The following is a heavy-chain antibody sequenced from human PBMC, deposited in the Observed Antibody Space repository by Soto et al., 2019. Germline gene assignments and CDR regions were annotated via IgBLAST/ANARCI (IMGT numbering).Heavy chain of an antibody. CDR2: ISAYNGNT. V-gene: IGHV1-18*01. J-gene: IGHJ2*01. CDR1: GYTFTSYG. D-gene: IGHD5-18*01. Sequence: QVQLVQSGAEVKKPGASVKVSCKASGYTFTSYGISWVRQAPGQGLEWMGWISAYNGNTNYAQKLQGRVTMTTDTPTSTAYMELRSLRADDTAVYYCARAHGWAAMVTGRLYWYFDLWGRGTLVTVSS. CDR3: ARAHGWAAMVTGRLYWYFDL.